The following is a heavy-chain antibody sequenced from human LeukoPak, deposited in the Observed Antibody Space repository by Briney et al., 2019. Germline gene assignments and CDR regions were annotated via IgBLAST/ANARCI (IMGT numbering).Heavy chain of an antibody. Sequence: SETLSLTCTVSGGSISSSSYYWGWSRQPPGKGLECIGSIYYSGRTYYNPSLKSRVTISVDTSKNQFSLKLSSVTAADTAVYYCARLTPPYYYDSSGYGSDYWGQGTLVTVSS. CDR1: GGSISSSSYY. V-gene: IGHV4-39*01. CDR2: IYYSGRT. D-gene: IGHD3-22*01. J-gene: IGHJ4*02. CDR3: ARLTPPYYYDSSGYGSDY.